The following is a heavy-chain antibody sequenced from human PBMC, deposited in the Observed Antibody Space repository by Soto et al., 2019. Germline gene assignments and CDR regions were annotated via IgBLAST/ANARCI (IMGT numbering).Heavy chain of an antibody. V-gene: IGHV3-33*01. D-gene: IGHD6-13*01. J-gene: IGHJ5*02. CDR3: ARDQQQLNRFDP. CDR2: IWFDGSNK. Sequence: GGSLRLSCAASGFTFTSYGMHWVRQAPGKGLEWVAVIWFDGSNKYYADSVKGRFTISRDNSKNTLYLQMNSLRAEDTAVYYCARDQQQLNRFDPWGQGTLVTVSS. CDR1: GFTFTSYG.